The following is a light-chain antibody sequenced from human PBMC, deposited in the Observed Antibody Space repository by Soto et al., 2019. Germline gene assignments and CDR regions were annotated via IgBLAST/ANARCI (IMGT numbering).Light chain of an antibody. V-gene: IGKV3-11*01. CDR1: ETVSTY. J-gene: IGKJ5*01. CDR2: DAS. CDR3: PQRSNWPIT. Sequence: EIVLTQSVATLSLSPGERATLSCRASETVSTYLAWYQQKPGQSPRLLIYDASKRATGIPARFSGSGSGTDFTLTISSLEPEDFAVYYCPQRSNWPITFGQGTRLEIK.